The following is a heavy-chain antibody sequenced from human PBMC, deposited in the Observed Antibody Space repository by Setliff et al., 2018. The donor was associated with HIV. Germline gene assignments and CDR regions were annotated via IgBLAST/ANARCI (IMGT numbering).Heavy chain of an antibody. Sequence: GGSLRLSCAASGFTFSSHAMTWVRQAPGQGLEWVSIISGSGISTYYADSVKGRFTISRDNAKNSLYLQMNSLGAEDTAVYYCASDMVRAYGMDVWGQGTTVTVSS. CDR2: ISGSGIST. CDR3: ASDMVRAYGMDV. CDR1: GFTFSSHA. D-gene: IGHD3-10*01. V-gene: IGHV3-48*03. J-gene: IGHJ6*02.